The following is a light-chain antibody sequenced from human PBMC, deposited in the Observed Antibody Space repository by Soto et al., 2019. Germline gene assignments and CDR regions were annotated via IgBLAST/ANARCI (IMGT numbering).Light chain of an antibody. CDR2: LGS. Sequence: DIVLTESPLSLPFNPTEPASISCRFSRRLLHSNGYNYLNWYLQKPGQSPQLLIYLGSNRASGVPDRFSGSGSGTDFTLKISRVEAEDVGVYYCAQGLQTPLTFGGGTKVDIK. V-gene: IGKV2-28*01. CDR3: AQGLQTPLT. J-gene: IGKJ4*01. CDR1: RRLLHSNGYNY.